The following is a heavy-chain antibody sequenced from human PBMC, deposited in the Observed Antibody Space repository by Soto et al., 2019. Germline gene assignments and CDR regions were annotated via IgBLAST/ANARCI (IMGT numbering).Heavy chain of an antibody. CDR3: AKDRLDERSCFYFYALDV. CDR1: GFPFSTYG. V-gene: IGHV3-30*18. CDR2: ISYDGNNK. Sequence: QVQLVESGGGVVQPGRSLRLSCEASGFPFSTYGMHWVRQAPGKGLEWVAVISYDGNNKYYADYVNGRFTISRDNSKNTRSLPLNSLRADDTAVYHCAKDRLDERSCFYFYALDVWGHGTTVIVSS. J-gene: IGHJ6*02. D-gene: IGHD1-1*01.